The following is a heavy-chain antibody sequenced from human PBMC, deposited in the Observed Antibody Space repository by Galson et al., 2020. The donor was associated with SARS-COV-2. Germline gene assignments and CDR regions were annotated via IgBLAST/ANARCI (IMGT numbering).Heavy chain of an antibody. CDR3: AGWSSGMTGYWA. CDR2: INHSGDT. D-gene: IGHD3-9*01. CDR1: GGSFSAHY. V-gene: IGHV4-34*01. Sequence: SETLSLTCAVYGGSFSAHYWTWIRQPPGKGLEWIGEINHSGDTNYSPSLKSRVTISVDTSKRQISVKLTSVTAADTAIYYCAGWSSGMTGYWAWGQGTLVTISS. J-gene: IGHJ5*02.